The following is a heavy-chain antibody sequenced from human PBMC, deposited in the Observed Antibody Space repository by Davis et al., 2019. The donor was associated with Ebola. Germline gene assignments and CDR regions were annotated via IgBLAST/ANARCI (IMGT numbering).Heavy chain of an antibody. CDR3: ARTTVTTLFVY. CDR1: GFTFSSNW. D-gene: IGHD4-17*01. CDR2: INSDGSST. V-gene: IGHV3-74*01. J-gene: IGHJ4*02. Sequence: GESLKISCAASGFTFSSNWMHWVRQAPGKGLVWVSRINSDGSSTSYADSVKGRFTISRDNAKNTLYLQMNSLRAEDTAVYYCARTTVTTLFVYWGQGTLVTASS.